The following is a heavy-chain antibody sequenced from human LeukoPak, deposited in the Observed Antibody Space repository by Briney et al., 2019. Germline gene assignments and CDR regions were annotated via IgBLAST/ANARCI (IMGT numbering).Heavy chain of an antibody. D-gene: IGHD3-16*02. CDR1: GFSFSVHG. Sequence: PGGSLRLSCATSGFSFSVHGMHWVRQAPGEGLEWVAGVANDGSRTHYADSVKGRFTISRDNSKNTLSLQMNSLGAQDTAVYYCARDRDSYRLDYWGQGTLVTVSS. CDR3: ARDRDSYRLDY. CDR2: VANDGSRT. V-gene: IGHV3-30*03. J-gene: IGHJ4*02.